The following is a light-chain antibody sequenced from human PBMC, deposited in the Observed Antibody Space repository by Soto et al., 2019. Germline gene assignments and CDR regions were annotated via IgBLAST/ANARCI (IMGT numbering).Light chain of an antibody. CDR2: EAS. V-gene: IGKV1-9*01. Sequence: DIQLTQSPSLLSASIGARVPITCRARHDISTFLAWYQQNPGKAPKLLIYEASTLQSGVPSRFSGSGSGTEFALTISSLQADDFATYYCQQANSFPITFGQGTRLEIK. CDR1: HDISTF. CDR3: QQANSFPIT. J-gene: IGKJ5*01.